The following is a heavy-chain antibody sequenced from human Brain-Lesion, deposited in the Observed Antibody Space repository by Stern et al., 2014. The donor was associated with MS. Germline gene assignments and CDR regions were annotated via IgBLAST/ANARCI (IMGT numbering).Heavy chain of an antibody. CDR1: GGSISSSNHY. Sequence: QLQLQESGPGLVKPSETLSLTCTVSGGSISSSNHYWGWIRQPPGKGLEWIGAIYYSGTTSYSPSLKSRVTISVDTSKTQFSLTLSFVTAADTAVYYCARLVAGFYFDFWGPGSPVTVSS. D-gene: IGHD6-19*01. CDR2: IYYSGTT. J-gene: IGHJ4*02. CDR3: ARLVAGFYFDF. V-gene: IGHV4-39*01.